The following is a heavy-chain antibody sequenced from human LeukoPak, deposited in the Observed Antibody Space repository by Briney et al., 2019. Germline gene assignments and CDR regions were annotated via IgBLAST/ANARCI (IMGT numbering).Heavy chain of an antibody. CDR2: INPSSGGT. CDR1: GYTFTGYY. CDR3: ARGDGARGARRY. D-gene: IGHD5-24*01. Sequence: ASVKVSCNASGYTFTGYYMHWVRQAPGQGLEWMGWINPSSGGTNYAQKFQGRVTMTRDTSISTAYMELSRLRSDDTAVYYCARGDGARGARRYWGQGTLVTVSS. V-gene: IGHV1-2*02. J-gene: IGHJ4*02.